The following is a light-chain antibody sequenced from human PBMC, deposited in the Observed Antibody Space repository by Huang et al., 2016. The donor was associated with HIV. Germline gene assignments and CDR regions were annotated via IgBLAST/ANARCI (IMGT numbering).Light chain of an antibody. CDR1: QEISKF. CDR2: DAS. J-gene: IGKJ4*01. V-gene: IGKV1-33*01. CDR3: QQYDNLPLT. Sequence: DIQMTQSPSSLSASVGDRVTITCQASQEISKFLNWYQQKPGKATKLLIYDASNLETGVPARFSGSGSGTDFTFTISSLQPEDIATYYCQQYDNLPLTFGGGTKVEIK.